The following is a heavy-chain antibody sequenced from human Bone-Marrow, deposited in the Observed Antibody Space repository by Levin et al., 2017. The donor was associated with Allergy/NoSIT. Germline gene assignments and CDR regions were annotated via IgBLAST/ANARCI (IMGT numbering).Heavy chain of an antibody. Sequence: GGSLRLSCGASGFSFTSYSFTWVRQAPGKGLEWVSSISSTSDYRYYSDSVRGRFTISRDNARNSLYLQMNSLRVGDTAVYYCARATAKNYGNDYWGQGTLVTVSS. CDR2: ISSTSDYR. J-gene: IGHJ4*02. D-gene: IGHD2-21*02. CDR3: ARATAKNYGNDY. V-gene: IGHV3-21*01. CDR1: GFSFTSYS.